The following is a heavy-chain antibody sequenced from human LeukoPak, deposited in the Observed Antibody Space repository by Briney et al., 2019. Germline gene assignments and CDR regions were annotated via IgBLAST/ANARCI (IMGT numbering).Heavy chain of an antibody. CDR1: GFAFSIYA. D-gene: IGHD6-13*01. CDR2: INGGGDNT. Sequence: HPGGSLRLSCTASGFAFSIYAISWVRQAPGKGLEWVSAINGGGDNTYYADSVKGRFTISRDNSKNTLYLQMNSVRAEDTAVYYCAKGSSPLGFFDYWGQGTLVTVPS. V-gene: IGHV3-23*01. CDR3: AKGSSPLGFFDY. J-gene: IGHJ4*02.